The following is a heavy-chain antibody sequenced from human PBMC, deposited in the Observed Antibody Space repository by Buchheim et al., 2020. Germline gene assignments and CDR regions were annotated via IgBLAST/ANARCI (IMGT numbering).Heavy chain of an antibody. CDR1: GYTFTSYG. Sequence: QVQLVQSGAEVKKPGASVKVSCKASGYTFTSYGISWVRQAPGKGLEWMGWISAYNGNTNYAQKLQGRVTMTTDTSTSTANMELRSLRSDDTAVYYCARDYYDSSGYYYFHYYYGMDVWGQGTT. D-gene: IGHD3-22*01. CDR3: ARDYYDSSGYYYFHYYYGMDV. CDR2: ISAYNGNT. V-gene: IGHV1-18*04. J-gene: IGHJ6*02.